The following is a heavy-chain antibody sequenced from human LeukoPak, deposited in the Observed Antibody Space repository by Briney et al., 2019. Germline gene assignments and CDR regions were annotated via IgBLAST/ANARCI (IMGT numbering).Heavy chain of an antibody. Sequence: PGGSLRRSCAASGFTVSSYAMSWVRQAPGKGLEWVSAISGSGGSTYYADSVKGRVTISRDNSKNTLYLQMNSLRAEDTAVYYCTKYDGPIYFDYWGQGTLVTVSS. CDR3: TKYDGPIYFDY. V-gene: IGHV3-23*01. CDR1: GFTVSSYA. J-gene: IGHJ4*02. CDR2: ISGSGGST. D-gene: IGHD3-3*01.